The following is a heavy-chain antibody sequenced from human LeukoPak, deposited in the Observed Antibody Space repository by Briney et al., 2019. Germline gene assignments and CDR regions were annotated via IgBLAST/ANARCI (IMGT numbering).Heavy chain of an antibody. CDR3: AADSSGYYWAF. CDR2: IKQEGSEK. J-gene: IGHJ1*01. CDR1: GFTFSHYW. D-gene: IGHD3-22*01. Sequence: GGSLRLSCAASGFTFSHYWMSWVRQAPGQGLEWVANIKQEGSEKYYVDSVKGRFTISRDNAKNSLYLQMNGLRAEDTAVYYCAADSSGYYWAFWGQGTLVTVSS. V-gene: IGHV3-7*01.